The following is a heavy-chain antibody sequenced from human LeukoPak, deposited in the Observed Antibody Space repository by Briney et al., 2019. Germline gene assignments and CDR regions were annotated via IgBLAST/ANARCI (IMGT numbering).Heavy chain of an antibody. CDR3: ARGGNYDILTGYIFDY. CDR2: IKHDGGDK. J-gene: IGHJ4*02. D-gene: IGHD3-9*01. CDR1: GFTFSNYW. Sequence: PGGSLRLSCAGSGFTFSNYWMSWVRQAPGKGLEWVANIKHDGGDKHYVDSVKGRFTIARDSAKNSLNLQMNSLRAEDTAVYYCARGGNYDILTGYIFDYWGQGTLVTVSS. V-gene: IGHV3-7*03.